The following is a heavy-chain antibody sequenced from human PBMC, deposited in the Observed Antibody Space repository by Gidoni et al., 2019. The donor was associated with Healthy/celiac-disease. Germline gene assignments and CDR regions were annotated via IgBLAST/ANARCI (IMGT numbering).Heavy chain of an antibody. CDR3: ARESIAARYFDY. D-gene: IGHD6-6*01. CDR2: IYYSGST. CDR1: GGSISSYY. J-gene: IGHJ4*02. V-gene: IGHV4-59*01. Sequence: QVQLQESGPGLVKPAETLSLTCPGAGGSISSYYWSWIRQPQGKGLEWIGYIYYSGSTNYNPSLKSRVTISVDTSKNQFSLKLSSVTAADTAVYYCARESIAARYFDYWGQGTLVTVSS.